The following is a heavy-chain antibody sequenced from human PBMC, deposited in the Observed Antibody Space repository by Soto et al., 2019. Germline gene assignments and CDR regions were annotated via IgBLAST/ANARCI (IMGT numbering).Heavy chain of an antibody. V-gene: IGHV1-69*01. Sequence: QEQLLQSGAEVKKPGSSVKVSCKASGGLFSSYPISWVRQVPGQGLEWMGGIIPVFQTAYYTQRFKSRVRITADESTKTAYMELSSLISEDTAIYYCARGGSGYTWFNEFWGQGTLVTVSS. J-gene: IGHJ1*01. D-gene: IGHD3-22*01. CDR1: GGLFSSYP. CDR2: IIPVFQTA. CDR3: ARGGSGYTWFNEF.